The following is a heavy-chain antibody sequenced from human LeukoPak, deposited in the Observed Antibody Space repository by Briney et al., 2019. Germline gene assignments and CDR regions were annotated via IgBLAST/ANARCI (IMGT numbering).Heavy chain of an antibody. CDR2: INLSGGST. V-gene: IGHV1-46*01. J-gene: IGHJ4*02. D-gene: IGHD3-10*01. CDR1: GYTFTSYY. Sequence: GASVKVSCKASGYTFTSYYMHWVRQAPGQGLEWMGIINLSGGSTSYAQKFQGRVTMTRDTSTSTVYMELSSLRSEDTAVYYCARATITMVRGVIRYFDYWGQGTLVTVSS. CDR3: ARATITMVRGVIRYFDY.